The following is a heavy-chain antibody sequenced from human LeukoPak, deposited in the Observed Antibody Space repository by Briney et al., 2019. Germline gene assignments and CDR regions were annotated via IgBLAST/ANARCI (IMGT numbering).Heavy chain of an antibody. J-gene: IGHJ4*02. CDR2: IYYSGST. D-gene: IGHD2-2*01. CDR1: GGSISSYY. V-gene: IGHV4-59*12. CDR3: VRVLVVPAALTD. Sequence: SETLSLTCTVSGGSISSYYWSWIRQPPGKGLEWIGYIYYSGSTYYNPSLKSRVTISVDTSKNQFSLKLSSVTAADTAVYYCVRVLVVPAALTDWGQGTLVTVSS.